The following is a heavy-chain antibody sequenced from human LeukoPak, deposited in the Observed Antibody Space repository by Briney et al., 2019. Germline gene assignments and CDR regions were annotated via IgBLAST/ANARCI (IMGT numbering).Heavy chain of an antibody. CDR1: GYTFTGYY. CDR2: INPNTGGT. V-gene: IGHV1-2*02. D-gene: IGHD4-17*01. Sequence: ASVKVSCKASGYTFTGYYMHWVRQAPGQGFEWMGWINPNTGGTHYAQNFQGRVTTTRDTSISTAYMEFSRLKSDDTAVYYCARGDGDYVGNDYWGHGTLVTVSS. J-gene: IGHJ4*01. CDR3: ARGDGDYVGNDY.